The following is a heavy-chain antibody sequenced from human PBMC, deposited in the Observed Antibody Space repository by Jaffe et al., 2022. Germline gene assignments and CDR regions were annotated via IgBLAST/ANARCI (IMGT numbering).Heavy chain of an antibody. CDR2: SIPVFGST. D-gene: IGHD2-15*01. CDR1: GETFSNYA. CDR3: ARTRGGSCYSGLCYYYYNLDV. J-gene: IGHJ6*03. V-gene: IGHV1-69*05. Sequence: QVQLVQSGAEVKKPGSAVKVSCKASGETFSNYAISWVRQAPGQGLEWMGGSIPVFGSTHYAQKFQGRVTFTTDESTSTAYMELSSLRSEDTAIYYCARTRGGSCYSGLCYYYYNLDVWGKGTTVIVSS.